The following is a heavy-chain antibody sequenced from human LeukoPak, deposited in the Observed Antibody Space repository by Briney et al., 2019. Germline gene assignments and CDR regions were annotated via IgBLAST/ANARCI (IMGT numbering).Heavy chain of an antibody. V-gene: IGHV3-21*01. J-gene: IGHJ4*02. CDR3: VRGDRRDY. CDR2: ISDSGGAT. D-gene: IGHD2-21*01. Sequence: GGSLRLSCAASRFTFSTYTMNWVRQAPGKGLQWVSSISDSGGATFYADSLRGRFTISRDNAKNSLYLQMNSLTAEDTAVYYCVRGDRRDYWGKGTLVTVSS. CDR1: RFTFSTYT.